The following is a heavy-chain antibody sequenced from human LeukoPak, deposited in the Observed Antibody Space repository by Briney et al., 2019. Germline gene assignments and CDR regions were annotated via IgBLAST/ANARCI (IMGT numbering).Heavy chain of an antibody. CDR1: GYTFTSYG. J-gene: IGHJ6*04. D-gene: IGHD3-22*01. V-gene: IGHV1-18*01. CDR2: ISAYNGNT. Sequence: ASVKVSCKASGYTFTSYGISWVRQAPGQGLEWMGWISAYNGNTNYAQKLQGRVTMTTDTSTSTAYMELRSLRSDDTAVYYCAREYYYDSSGYGGYPAMDVWGKGTTVTVSS. CDR3: AREYYYDSSGYGGYPAMDV.